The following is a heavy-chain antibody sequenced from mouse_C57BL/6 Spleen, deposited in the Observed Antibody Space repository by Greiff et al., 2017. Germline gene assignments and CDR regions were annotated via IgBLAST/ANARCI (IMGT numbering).Heavy chain of an antibody. CDR1: GFTFNTYA. V-gene: IGHV10-3*01. J-gene: IGHJ4*01. Sequence: EVQGVESGGGLVQPKGSLKLSCAASGFTFNTYAMHWVRQAPGKGLEWVARIRSKSSNYATYYADSVKDRFTISRDDSQSMLYLQMNNLKTEDTAMYYCVREGLYYGNYYAMDYWGQGTSVTVSS. CDR3: VREGLYYGNYYAMDY. CDR2: IRSKSSNYAT. D-gene: IGHD2-1*01.